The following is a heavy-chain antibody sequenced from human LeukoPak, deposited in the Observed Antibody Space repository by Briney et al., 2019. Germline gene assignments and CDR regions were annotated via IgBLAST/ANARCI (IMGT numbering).Heavy chain of an antibody. CDR3: ARNLGGGGYYYYGMDV. CDR2: INSDGSST. CDR1: GLTFSSYW. J-gene: IGHJ6*04. Sequence: GGSLRLSCAASGLTFSSYWMHWVRQAPGKGLVWVSRINSDGSSTSDADSVKGRFTISRDNAKNTLYLQMNSLRAEDTAVYYCARNLGGGGYYYYGMDVWGKGTTVTVSS. D-gene: IGHD3-16*01. V-gene: IGHV3-74*01.